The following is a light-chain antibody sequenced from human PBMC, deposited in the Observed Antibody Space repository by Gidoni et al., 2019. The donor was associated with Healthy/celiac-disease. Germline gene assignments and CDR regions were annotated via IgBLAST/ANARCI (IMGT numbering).Light chain of an antibody. CDR3: QQRSNWPRT. J-gene: IGKJ4*01. CDR1: QSVSSY. CDR2: DAS. V-gene: IGKV3-11*01. Sequence: EIVLTQSPATLSLSPGERATLSCRASQSVSSYLAWYQQKPGQAPRLLIYDASNRATGIPARFSGSGSGTDFTLTISSLEPEDFAVYYCQQRSNWPRTFXGXTKGEIK.